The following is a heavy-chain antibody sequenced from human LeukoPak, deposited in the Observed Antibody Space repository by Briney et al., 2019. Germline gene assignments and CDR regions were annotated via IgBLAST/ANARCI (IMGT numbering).Heavy chain of an antibody. CDR1: GYTFTSYG. V-gene: IGHV1-18*01. CDR3: ARDTAMDYYYYGMDV. J-gene: IGHJ6*02. Sequence: ASVKVSCKSSGYTFTSYGISWVRQPPGQGLEWMGWISAYNGNTNYAQKLQGRVTMTTDTSTNTAYMELRSLRSDDTAVYYCARDTAMDYYYYGMDVWGQGTTVTVSS. D-gene: IGHD5-18*01. CDR2: ISAYNGNT.